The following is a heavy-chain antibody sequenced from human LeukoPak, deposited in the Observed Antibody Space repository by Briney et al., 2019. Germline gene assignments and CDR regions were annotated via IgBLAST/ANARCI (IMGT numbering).Heavy chain of an antibody. J-gene: IGHJ6*03. CDR2: ISGSGGST. V-gene: IGHV3-23*01. Sequence: GGSLRLSCAASGFTFSSYAMSWVRQAPGKGLEWVSAISGSGGSTYYADSVKGRFTISRDNSKNTLYLQMNSLRAEDTAVYYCAKVLVVPAEREGYYYYYMDVWGKGTTVTVSS. D-gene: IGHD2-2*01. CDR1: GFTFSSYA. CDR3: AKVLVVPAEREGYYYYYMDV.